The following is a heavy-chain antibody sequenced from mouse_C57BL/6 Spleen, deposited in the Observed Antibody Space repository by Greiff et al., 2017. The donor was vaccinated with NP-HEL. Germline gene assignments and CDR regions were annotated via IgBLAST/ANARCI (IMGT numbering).Heavy chain of an antibody. CDR2: INYDGSST. J-gene: IGHJ2*01. Sequence: EVQLVESEGGLVQPGSSMKLSCTASGFTFSDYYMAWVRQVPEKGLEWVANINYDGSSTYFLDSLKSRFIISRDNAKNILYLQMSSLKSEDTATYYCAREGIYDGYYSGYFDYWGQGTTLTVSS. CDR1: GFTFSDYY. D-gene: IGHD2-3*01. V-gene: IGHV5-16*01. CDR3: AREGIYDGYYSGYFDY.